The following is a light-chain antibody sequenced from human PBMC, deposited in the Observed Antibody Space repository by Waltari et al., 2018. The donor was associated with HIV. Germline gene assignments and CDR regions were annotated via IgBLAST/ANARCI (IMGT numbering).Light chain of an antibody. CDR2: NAN. CDR1: ASDIGISIL. J-gene: IGLJ3*02. CDR3: SSFERGGSLL. V-gene: IGLV2-18*02. Sequence: QSALTQPASVSGSPGQPITISCIGTASDIGISILISWYHHPPDRAPPLVVFNANSRPSGIPFRFSGSKSGKTASLTISGLQAEDEGIYYCSSFERGGSLLFGGGTTVTVL.